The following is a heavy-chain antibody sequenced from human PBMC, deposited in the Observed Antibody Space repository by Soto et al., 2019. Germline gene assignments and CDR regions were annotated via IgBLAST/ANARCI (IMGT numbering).Heavy chain of an antibody. CDR2: IYYSGST. J-gene: IGHJ4*02. D-gene: IGHD4-17*01. CDR1: GGSISSYY. Sequence: PSETLSLTCTVSGGSISSYYWSWIRQPPGKGLEWIGYIYYSGSTNYNPSLKRRVTISVDTSKNQFSLKLSSVTAADRAVYYCARVTNDYGDYDFDYWGQGTLVTVSS. V-gene: IGHV4-59*01. CDR3: ARVTNDYGDYDFDY.